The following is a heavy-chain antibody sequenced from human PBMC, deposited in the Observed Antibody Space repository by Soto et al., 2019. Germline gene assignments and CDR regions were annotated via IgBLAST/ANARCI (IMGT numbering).Heavy chain of an antibody. J-gene: IGHJ4*02. CDR3: ARKGIVPAALFTPAIPAYLDY. Sequence: SETLSLTCTVSGGSISSYYWSWIRQPPGKGLEWIGYIYYSGSTNYNPSLKSRVTISVDTSNNQFSLKLTSVTAADTAVYYCARKGIVPAALFTPAIPAYLDYWGQGTLVTVSS. CDR2: IYYSGST. D-gene: IGHD2-2*01. V-gene: IGHV4-59*12. CDR1: GGSISSYY.